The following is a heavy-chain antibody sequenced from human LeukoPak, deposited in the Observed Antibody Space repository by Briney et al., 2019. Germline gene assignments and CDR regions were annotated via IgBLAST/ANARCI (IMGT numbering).Heavy chain of an antibody. V-gene: IGHV3-30*04. J-gene: IGHJ4*02. CDR3: ARDPRGPAGYDY. CDR1: GFTFSSYA. D-gene: IGHD1-14*01. CDR2: IFYDGTIQ. Sequence: PGGSLRLSCAASGFTFSSYAIHWVRQAPGKGLEWVAVIFYDGTIQYYSDSVRGRLIVSRDNPKNTLYLQMNSLRAEDTAVYYCARDPRGPAGYDYWGQGTLVTVSS.